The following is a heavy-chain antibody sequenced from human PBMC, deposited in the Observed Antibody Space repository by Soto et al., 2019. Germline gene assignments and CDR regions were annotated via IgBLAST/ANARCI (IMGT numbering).Heavy chain of an antibody. Sequence: ASVKVSCKASGYTFTSYGISWVRQAPGQGLEWMGWISAYNGIANYAQKFQGRVTITADKSTSTAYMELSSLRSEDTAVYYCARAGLYYYDSSGPFTFDYWGQGTLVTVSS. V-gene: IGHV1-18*01. D-gene: IGHD3-22*01. CDR2: ISAYNGIA. CDR3: ARAGLYYYDSSGPFTFDY. J-gene: IGHJ4*02. CDR1: GYTFTSYG.